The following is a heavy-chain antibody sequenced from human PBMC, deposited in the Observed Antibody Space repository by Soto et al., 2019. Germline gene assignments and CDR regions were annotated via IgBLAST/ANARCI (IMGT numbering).Heavy chain of an antibody. D-gene: IGHD6-13*01. V-gene: IGHV4-59*01. Sequence: QVQLQESGPGLVKPSETLSLTCTVSGGSISSYYWSWIRQPPGKGLEWIGYIYYSGSTNYNPSLKSRVTISVDTSKNQFSLKLSSVTAADTAVYYCARGKVDSSWYRDDYWGQGTLVTVSS. CDR2: IYYSGST. CDR3: ARGKVDSSWYRDDY. CDR1: GGSISSYY. J-gene: IGHJ4*02.